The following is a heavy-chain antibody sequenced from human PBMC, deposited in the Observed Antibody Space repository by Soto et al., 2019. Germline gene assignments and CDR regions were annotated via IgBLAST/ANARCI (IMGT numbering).Heavy chain of an antibody. D-gene: IGHD2-2*03. CDR1: GVTFSSYA. CDR3: AKDTWIRSGNAFNI. J-gene: IGHJ3*02. Sequence: EVQLWESGGGLVQPGGSLRLSCAASGVTFSSYAMSWVRQAPGKGLEWVSRIRGSGGSTDYADSVKGRFAISRDNSRNKLFMQINSLRDEDTAIYDCAKDTWIRSGNAFNIWGRGTMVTVS. CDR2: IRGSGGST. V-gene: IGHV3-23*01.